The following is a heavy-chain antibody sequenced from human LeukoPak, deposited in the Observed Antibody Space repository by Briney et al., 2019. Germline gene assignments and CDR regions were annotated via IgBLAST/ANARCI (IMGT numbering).Heavy chain of an antibody. CDR1: GGSFSGYY. V-gene: IGHV4-34*01. J-gene: IGHJ4*02. CDR3: ARGFYDSSGYYYFDY. D-gene: IGHD3-22*01. Sequence: PSETLSLTCAVYGGSFSGYYWSWIRQPPGKGLEWIGEINHSGSTNYNPSPKSRVTISVDKSKNRFSLKLSSVPAADTAVYYCARGFYDSSGYYYFDYWGQGTLVTVSS. CDR2: INHSGST.